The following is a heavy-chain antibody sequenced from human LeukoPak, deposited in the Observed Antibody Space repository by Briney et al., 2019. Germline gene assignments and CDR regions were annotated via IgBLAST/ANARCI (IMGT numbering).Heavy chain of an antibody. V-gene: IGHV3-30*03. CDR3: AGDGHTGMAVYHFDY. CDR1: GFSFSKYG. Sequence: GRSLRLSCAASGFSFSKYGMHWVRQAPGKGLELVTVISHDGSNKYYADSVKGRFTISRDNSKNTLYLQMNSLRAEETAVYYCAGDGHTGMAVYHFDYWGQGALVTVSS. D-gene: IGHD5-18*01. CDR2: ISHDGSNK. J-gene: IGHJ4*02.